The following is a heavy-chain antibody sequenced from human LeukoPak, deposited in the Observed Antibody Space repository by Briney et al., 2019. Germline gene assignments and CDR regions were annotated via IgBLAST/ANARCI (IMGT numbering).Heavy chain of an antibody. Sequence: GSLRLSCAASGFTFSSYAMHWVRQAPGKGLEYVSAISSNGGSTYYANSVKSRFTISRDNSKNTLYLQMGSLRAEDMAVYYCARGYDFWSGYWSHSDYWGQGTLVTVSS. V-gene: IGHV3-64*01. D-gene: IGHD3-3*01. CDR2: ISSNGGST. J-gene: IGHJ4*02. CDR3: ARGYDFWSGYWSHSDY. CDR1: GFTFSSYA.